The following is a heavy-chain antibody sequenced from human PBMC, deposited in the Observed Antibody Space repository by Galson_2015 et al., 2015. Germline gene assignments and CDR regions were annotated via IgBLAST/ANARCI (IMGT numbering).Heavy chain of an antibody. CDR2: IDWDDDK. Sequence: PALVTPTQTLTLPCTFSGFSLRTSGMCVSWIRQPPGKALEWLALIDWDDDKYYSTSLKTRLTISKDTSKNQVVLTMTNMDPVDTATYYCARIRISGSYYDYWGQGTLVTVSS. V-gene: IGHV2-70*01. CDR3: ARIRISGSYYDY. D-gene: IGHD1-26*01. J-gene: IGHJ4*02. CDR1: GFSLRTSGMC.